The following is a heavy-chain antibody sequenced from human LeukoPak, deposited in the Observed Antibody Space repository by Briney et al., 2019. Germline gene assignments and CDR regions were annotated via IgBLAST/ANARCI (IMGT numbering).Heavy chain of an antibody. CDR2: ISSSGSTI. CDR3: AREVVRGEYDY. D-gene: IGHD3-10*01. Sequence: GGSLRLSCAASGFTFSSYEMNWVRQAPGKGLEWVSYISSSGSTIYYADSVKGRFTISRDNAKNSQYLQMNSLRAEDTAVYYCAREVVRGEYDYWGQGTLVTVSS. J-gene: IGHJ4*02. V-gene: IGHV3-48*03. CDR1: GFTFSSYE.